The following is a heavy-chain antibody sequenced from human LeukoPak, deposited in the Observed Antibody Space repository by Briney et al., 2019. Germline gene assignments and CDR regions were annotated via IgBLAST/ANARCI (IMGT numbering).Heavy chain of an antibody. CDR3: ARSHSSSSPFDY. CDR2: IYYSGST. Sequence: SETLSLTCTVSGGSLSSYYWSWIRQPPGKGLEWIGYIYYSGSTNYNPSLKSRVTISVDTSKNQFSLKLSSVTAADTAVYYCARSHSSSSPFDYWGQGTLVTVSS. J-gene: IGHJ4*02. D-gene: IGHD6-6*01. V-gene: IGHV4-59*01. CDR1: GGSLSSYY.